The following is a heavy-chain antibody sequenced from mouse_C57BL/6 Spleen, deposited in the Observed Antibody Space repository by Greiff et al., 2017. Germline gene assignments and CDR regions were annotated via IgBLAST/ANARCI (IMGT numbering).Heavy chain of an antibody. D-gene: IGHD1-1*01. CDR1: GYTFTSYW. V-gene: IGHV1-59*01. CDR3: ARYPHYYGSSYYYFDY. Sequence: QVQLQQPGAELVRPGTSVKLSCKASGYTFTSYWMHWVKQRPGQGLEWIGVIDPSDSYTNYNQKFKGKATLTVDTSSSTAYMQLSSLTSEDSAVYYCARYPHYYGSSYYYFDYWGQGTTLTVSS. J-gene: IGHJ2*01. CDR2: IDPSDSYT.